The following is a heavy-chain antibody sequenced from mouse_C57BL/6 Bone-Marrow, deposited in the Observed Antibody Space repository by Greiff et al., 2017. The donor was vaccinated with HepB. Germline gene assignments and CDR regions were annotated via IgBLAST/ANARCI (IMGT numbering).Heavy chain of an antibody. CDR3: VYYSWFAY. CDR2: INPSSGYT. V-gene: IGHV1-4*01. Sequence: QVQLQQSGAELARPGASVKMSCKASGYTFTSYTMHWVKQRPGQGLEWIGYINPSSGYTKYNQKFKDKATLTADKSYSTAYMQLSSLTSEDSAVYYCVYYSWFAYWGQGTLVTVSA. J-gene: IGHJ3*01. D-gene: IGHD1-1*01. CDR1: GYTFTSYT.